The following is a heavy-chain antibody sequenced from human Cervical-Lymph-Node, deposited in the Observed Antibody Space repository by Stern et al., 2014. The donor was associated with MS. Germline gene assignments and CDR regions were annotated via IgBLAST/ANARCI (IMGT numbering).Heavy chain of an antibody. J-gene: IGHJ4*02. D-gene: IGHD5-12*01. CDR3: ARLFGGYSPGYSQFYFDY. V-gene: IGHV5-51*01. Sequence: VQLVQSGAEVKKPGESLKISCKASGYSFTSYWIGWVRQMPGKGLEWMGIVHPGDSHTRYSPSFQGQVPISADKSTTTAYLQWRSLKASDTAMYYCARLFGGYSPGYSQFYFDYWAQGTLVTASS. CDR1: GYSFTSYW. CDR2: VHPGDSHT.